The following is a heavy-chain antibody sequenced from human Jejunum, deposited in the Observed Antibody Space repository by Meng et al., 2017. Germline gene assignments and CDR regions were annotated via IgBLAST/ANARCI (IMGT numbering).Heavy chain of an antibody. J-gene: IGHJ4*02. Sequence: GGSLRLSCAASGFTFSTHCMNWVRQAPGKGLEWVSSISYGSTYIYYGDSVKGRVTTSRDDAKNSLYLQLNSLRDEDTAVYYCSTSLGIGRYSFDYWGQGSLVTVSS. CDR1: GFTFSTHC. V-gene: IGHV3-21*06. D-gene: IGHD7-27*01. CDR2: ISYGSTYI. CDR3: STSLGIGRYSFDY.